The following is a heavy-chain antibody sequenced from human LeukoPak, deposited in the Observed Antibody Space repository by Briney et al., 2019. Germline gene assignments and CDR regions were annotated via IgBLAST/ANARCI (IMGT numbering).Heavy chain of an antibody. J-gene: IGHJ4*02. CDR3: AKDPLGYSYGYYFDY. CDR2: ISGSGGST. Sequence: GGSLRLSCAASGFTFSSYAMSWVRQAPGKGLEWVSAISGSGGSTYYADSVKGRFTISRDNSKNTLYLQMNSLRAEDTAVYYCAKDPLGYSYGYYFDYWGQGTLVTVSS. V-gene: IGHV3-23*01. D-gene: IGHD5-18*01. CDR1: GFTFSSYA.